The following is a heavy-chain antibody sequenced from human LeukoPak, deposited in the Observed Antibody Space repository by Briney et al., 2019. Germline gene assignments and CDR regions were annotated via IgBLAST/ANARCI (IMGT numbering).Heavy chain of an antibody. D-gene: IGHD5-12*01. CDR1: GYTCTGYY. CDR3: ARALVPYSGYEDF. V-gene: IGHV1-2*02. J-gene: IGHJ4*02. CDR2: VNPYSGDI. Sequence: ASVKVSCKTSGYTCTGYYVHWVRQAPGQGLEWMGWVNPYSGDINYAQRFQGRVSMTRDTSISTAYLELSRLISDDTAVYYCARALVPYSGYEDFWGQGTLVTVSS.